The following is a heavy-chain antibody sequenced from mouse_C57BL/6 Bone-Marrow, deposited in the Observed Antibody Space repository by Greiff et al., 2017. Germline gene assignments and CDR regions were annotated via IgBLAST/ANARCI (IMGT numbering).Heavy chain of an antibody. Sequence: EVQGVESGGGLVKPGGSLKLSCAASGFTFSSYAMSWVRQTPEKRLEWVATISDGGSYTYYPDNVKGRFTISRDNAKNNLYLQMSHLKSEDTAMYYCARDWVTTTVAYWGQGTLVTVSA. D-gene: IGHD2-1*01. CDR2: ISDGGSYT. CDR3: ARDWVTTTVAY. V-gene: IGHV5-4*01. CDR1: GFTFSSYA. J-gene: IGHJ3*01.